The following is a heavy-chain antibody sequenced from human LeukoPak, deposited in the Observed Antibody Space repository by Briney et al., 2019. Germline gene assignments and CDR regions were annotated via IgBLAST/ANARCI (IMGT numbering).Heavy chain of an antibody. J-gene: IGHJ3*02. CDR3: ANYCSGGSCYSGNAFDI. V-gene: IGHV1-2*02. CDR2: INLNSGGT. CDR1: GYTFTGYY. Sequence: ASVKVSCKASGYTFTGYYMHWVRQAPGQGLEWMGWINLNSGGTNYAQKFQGRVTMTRDTSISTAYMELSRLRSDDTAVYYCANYCSGGSCYSGNAFDIWGQGTMVTVSS. D-gene: IGHD2-15*01.